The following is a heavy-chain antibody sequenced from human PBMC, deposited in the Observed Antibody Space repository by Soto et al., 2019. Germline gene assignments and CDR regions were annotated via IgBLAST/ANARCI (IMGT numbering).Heavy chain of an antibody. V-gene: IGHV4-4*02. Sequence: PSETLSLTCGVSGDSIYRSYWWSWVRQPPGKGLEQIGYLFYSGSTNYNPSLKSRVTISMDRSKNQFSLKLNSVTAADTAIYYCARSGHTFAAVIWGQGILVTVSS. CDR3: ARSGHTFAAVI. CDR1: GDSIYRSYW. D-gene: IGHD3-16*01. CDR2: LFYSGST. J-gene: IGHJ4*02.